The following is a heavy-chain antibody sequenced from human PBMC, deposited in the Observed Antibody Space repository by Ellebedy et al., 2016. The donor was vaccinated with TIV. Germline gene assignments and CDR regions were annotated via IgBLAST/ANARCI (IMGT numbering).Heavy chain of an antibody. D-gene: IGHD3-10*01. V-gene: IGHV1-69*13. CDR2: IMPVSDTP. CDR3: ASPVSFLLRRLMPGYYYAMDI. J-gene: IGHJ6*02. Sequence: SVKVSCKASGGTFSDYAVSWVRQAPGQGLEWMGGIMPVSDTPNYAQKFQGRVTITADESTTQAYMELSSLRSDDTAVYYCASPVSFLLRRLMPGYYYAMDIWGQGTTVTVSS. CDR1: GGTFSDYA.